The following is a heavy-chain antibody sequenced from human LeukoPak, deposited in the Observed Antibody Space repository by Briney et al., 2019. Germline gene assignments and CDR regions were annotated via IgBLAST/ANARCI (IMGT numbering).Heavy chain of an antibody. D-gene: IGHD2/OR15-2a*01. CDR3: ATEGRAYPPLLRFSDY. Sequence: GGSLRLSCAASGFTFSTYSMAWVRQAPGEGLEWVSSIGGSRTSIYYADSVKGRFTISRDNAKNSLYLQMNSLRAEDTAVYYCATEGRAYPPLLRFSDYWGQGALVTVSS. CDR1: GFTFSTYS. CDR2: IGGSRTSI. J-gene: IGHJ4*02. V-gene: IGHV3-21*01.